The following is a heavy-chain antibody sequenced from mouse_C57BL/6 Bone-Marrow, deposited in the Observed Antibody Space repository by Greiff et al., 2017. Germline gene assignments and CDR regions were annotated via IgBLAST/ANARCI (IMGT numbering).Heavy chain of an antibody. V-gene: IGHV1-81*01. J-gene: IGHJ3*01. D-gene: IGHD4-1*01. CDR2: IYPRSGNT. Sequence: VQLQQSGAELARPGASVKLSCKASGYTFTSYGISWVKQRTGQGLEWIGEIYPRSGNTYYNEQFKGKATLTADKSSSTAYMELRSLTSEDSAVYFCARGRLGGFAYWGQGTLVTVSA. CDR1: GYTFTSYG. CDR3: ARGRLGGFAY.